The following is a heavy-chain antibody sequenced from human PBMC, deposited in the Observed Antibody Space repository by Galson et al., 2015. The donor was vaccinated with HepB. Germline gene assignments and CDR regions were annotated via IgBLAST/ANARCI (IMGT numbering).Heavy chain of an antibody. CDR3: AGTSSTVTRYSSFDP. V-gene: IGHV3-7*01. CDR2: IKEDGSEK. J-gene: IGHJ5*02. D-gene: IGHD4-17*01. Sequence: SLRLSCAASGFTFNNYWMNWVRQAPGKGLEWVANIKEDGSEKYYVDSVKGRFTISRDNAKNSLYLQMDSLRAEDTAVYYCAGTSSTVTRYSSFDPWGQGTLVTVSS. CDR1: GFTFNNYW.